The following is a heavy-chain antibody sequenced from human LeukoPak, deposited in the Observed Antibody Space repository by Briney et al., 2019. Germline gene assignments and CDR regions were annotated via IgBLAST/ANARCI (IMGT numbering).Heavy chain of an antibody. CDR1: GLNFPGNA. J-gene: IGHJ5*02. CDR3: TGSGFEH. CDR2: IRGESYGGAA. V-gene: IGHV3-49*03. D-gene: IGHD5-12*01. Sequence: PGGSLRPSCTVSGLNFPGNAINWFRQPPGKGLEWVGYIRGESYGGAADFAPSVRDRFTLSRDDSKSSAYLQMNNLKIDDTAMYYCTGSGFEHWGQGTRVIVSS.